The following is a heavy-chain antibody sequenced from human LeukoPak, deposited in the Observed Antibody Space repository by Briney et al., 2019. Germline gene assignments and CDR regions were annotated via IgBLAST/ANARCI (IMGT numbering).Heavy chain of an antibody. V-gene: IGHV3-9*03. CDR3: AKDSAYNWNAGGGYFDY. Sequence: GGSLRLSCAASGFTFDDYAMHWVRQAPGKGLEWVSGISWNSGSIGYADSVKGRFTISRDNANNSLYLQMNSLRAEDMALYYCAKDSAYNWNAGGGYFDYWGQGTLVTVSS. D-gene: IGHD1-20*01. J-gene: IGHJ4*02. CDR2: ISWNSGSI. CDR1: GFTFDDYA.